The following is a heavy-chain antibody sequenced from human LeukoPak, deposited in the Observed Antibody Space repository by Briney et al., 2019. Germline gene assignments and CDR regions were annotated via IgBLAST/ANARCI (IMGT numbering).Heavy chain of an antibody. J-gene: IGHJ4*02. CDR3: ARGSGDYDSSGYYYMYELDY. CDR2: IYYSGST. D-gene: IGHD3-22*01. V-gene: IGHV4-59*01. CDR1: GGSISSYY. Sequence: SETLSLTCTVSGGSISSYYWSWMRQPPGKGLEWIGYIYYSGSTHYHPSLKSRVTISIDTSKNQFSLKLSSVTAADTAVYYCARGSGDYDSSGYYYMYELDYWGQGTLVTVSS.